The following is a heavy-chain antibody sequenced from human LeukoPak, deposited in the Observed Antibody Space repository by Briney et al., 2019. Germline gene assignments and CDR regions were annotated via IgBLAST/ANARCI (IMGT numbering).Heavy chain of an antibody. CDR1: VGFISSYY. J-gene: IGHJ5*02. Sequence: PSETLSLTCTVSVGFISSYYGSWLRQPPGKGLEWIGYIYYSGSTNYNPSLKSPVTISVHTSKNQFSLKLISVNAADTPVYYCARGKSWFEPWGQGTLVSVSS. CDR2: IYYSGST. CDR3: ARGKSWFEP. V-gene: IGHV4-59*01.